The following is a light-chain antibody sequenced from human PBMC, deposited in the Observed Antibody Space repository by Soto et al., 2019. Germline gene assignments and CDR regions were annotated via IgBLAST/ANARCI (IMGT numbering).Light chain of an antibody. CDR1: QDISSY. J-gene: IGKJ5*01. V-gene: IGKV1-39*01. Sequence: DIQMTQSPSSLSASVGDRVTITCQASQDISSYLNWYQQKPGKAPKLLIYAASSLQSGVPSRFSGSGSGTDFTLTISSLQPEDFATYYCQQSYSTPSTFGQGTRLEIK. CDR2: AAS. CDR3: QQSYSTPST.